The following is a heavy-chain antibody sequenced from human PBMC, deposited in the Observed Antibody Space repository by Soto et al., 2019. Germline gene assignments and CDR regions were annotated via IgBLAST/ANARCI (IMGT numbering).Heavy chain of an antibody. CDR1: GFTFSNAW. CDR2: IKSKTDGGTT. V-gene: IGHV3-15*07. Sequence: EVQLVESGGGLVKPGGSLRLSCAASGFTFSNAWMNWVRQAPGKGLEWVGRIKSKTDGGTTDYAAPVKGRFTISRDDSKNTLHLQMNSLKTEDTAVYYCTTFYDISDYPDYWGQGTLVTVSS. D-gene: IGHD3-9*01. CDR3: TTFYDISDYPDY. J-gene: IGHJ4*02.